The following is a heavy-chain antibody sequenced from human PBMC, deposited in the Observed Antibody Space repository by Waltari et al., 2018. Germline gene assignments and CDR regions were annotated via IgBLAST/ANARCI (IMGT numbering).Heavy chain of an antibody. CDR2: IHGSGRI. CDR3: ARDRGRGLYLDS. J-gene: IGHJ4*02. CDR1: GDSISGSYW. D-gene: IGHD2-15*01. V-gene: IGHV4-4*02. Sequence: QVQLQESGPGLVKPSGTLSVTCAVSGDSISGSYWWSWVRQPPGKGLEWIGQIHGSGRINYNPSLESRVTVSIDTSNNHFSLKVTSATAADTAVYYCARDRGRGLYLDSWGQGTLVTVSS.